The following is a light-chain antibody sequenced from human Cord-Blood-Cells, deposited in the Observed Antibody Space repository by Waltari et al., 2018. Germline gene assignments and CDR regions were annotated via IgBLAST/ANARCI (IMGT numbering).Light chain of an antibody. CDR1: ISDVVGSNS. Sequence: SALTQPASVSGSPGQSIPISCTGTISDVVGSNSVPGYQQHPGKAPNLMIYAVSNRPSGVSNRFSGSKSGNTASLTISGLQAEDEADYYCSSYTSSSTLVFGGGTKLTVL. J-gene: IGLJ2*01. V-gene: IGLV2-14*01. CDR3: SSYTSSSTLV. CDR2: AVS.